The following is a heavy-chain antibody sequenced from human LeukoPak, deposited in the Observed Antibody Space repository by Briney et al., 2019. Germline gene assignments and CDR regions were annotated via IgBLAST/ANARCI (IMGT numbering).Heavy chain of an antibody. J-gene: IGHJ5*02. Sequence: GGSLRLSCAASGFTFSSYWMHWVRQAPGKGLVWVSRINRDGSVTNYADSVKGRFTISRDNAKNTLYLQMNSLRAEDTAVYYCARSGTYYYDSSGYNWFDPWGQGTLVTVSS. V-gene: IGHV3-74*01. CDR2: INRDGSVT. CDR3: ARSGTYYYDSSGYNWFDP. D-gene: IGHD3-22*01. CDR1: GFTFSSYW.